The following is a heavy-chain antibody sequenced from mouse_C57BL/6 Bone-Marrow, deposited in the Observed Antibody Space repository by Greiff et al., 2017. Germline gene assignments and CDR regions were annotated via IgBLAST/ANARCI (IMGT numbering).Heavy chain of an antibody. J-gene: IGHJ1*03. CDR1: GYAFSSSW. CDR3: ASSDYYGCSLWYFDV. CDR2: IYPGDGDT. V-gene: IGHV1-82*01. D-gene: IGHD1-1*01. Sequence: QVQLKQSGPELVKPGASVKISCKASGYAFSSSWMNWVKQRPGKGLEWIGRIYPGDGDTNYNGKFKGKATLTADKSSSTAYMQLISLTSGESAVYFCASSDYYGCSLWYFDVWGTGPTVTVSS.